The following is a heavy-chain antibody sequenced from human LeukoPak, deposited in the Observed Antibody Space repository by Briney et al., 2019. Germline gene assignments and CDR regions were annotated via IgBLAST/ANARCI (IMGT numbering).Heavy chain of an antibody. CDR1: GLTFRTYA. CDR2: ISGSGGST. D-gene: IGHD6-19*01. J-gene: IGHJ4*02. Sequence: GGSLRLSCAASGLTFRTYALSWFRKAPGKGLEWVSAISGSGGSTYYADSVKGRFTISRDNSKNTLYLQMNSLRAEDTAVYYCAKDTVAGYFDYWGQGTLVTVSS. V-gene: IGHV3-23*01. CDR3: AKDTVAGYFDY.